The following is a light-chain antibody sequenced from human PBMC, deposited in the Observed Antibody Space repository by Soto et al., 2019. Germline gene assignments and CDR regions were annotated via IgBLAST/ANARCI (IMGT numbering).Light chain of an antibody. CDR1: QSVGGN. CDR2: DAA. J-gene: IGKJ4*01. V-gene: IGKV3-11*01. CDR3: QQRTFWPLT. Sequence: ELVVTQSPGTLSLSPGDRATLSCRASQSVGGNLAWYQQKPGQAPRLLIYDAAKRTIGIPARFSGGGSGTDFTLTIISLEPEDFPVYFFQQRTFWPLTFGGGTKVEIK.